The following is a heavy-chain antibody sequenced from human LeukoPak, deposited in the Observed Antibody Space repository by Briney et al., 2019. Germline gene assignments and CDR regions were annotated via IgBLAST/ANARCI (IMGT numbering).Heavy chain of an antibody. V-gene: IGHV4-31*03. CDR2: IYYSGST. J-gene: IGHJ3*02. CDR3: ARVLSSSSSAFDI. CDR1: GDSISSGVNY. Sequence: SETLSLTCTVSGDSISSGVNYWGWVRQHPGKGLEWIGYIYYSGSTYYNPSLKSRLSISVDPSRNQFSLKLSSVTAADTAVYYCARVLSSSSSAFDIWGQGTVVTVFS. D-gene: IGHD6-6*01.